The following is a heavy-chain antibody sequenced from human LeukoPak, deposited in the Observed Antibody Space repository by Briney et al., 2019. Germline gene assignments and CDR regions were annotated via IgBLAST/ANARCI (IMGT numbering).Heavy chain of an antibody. CDR2: IDYGGST. D-gene: IGHD1-26*01. Sequence: PSETLSLTCTVSGGSISSSSYFWGWIRQPPGKGLEWIGSIDYGGSTYYNPSLKSRVTISEDTSKNQFSLKLSSVTAADTAVYYCARDRRWELLHAFDIWGQGTMVTVSS. CDR3: ARDRRWELLHAFDI. J-gene: IGHJ3*02. CDR1: GGSISSSSYF. V-gene: IGHV4-39*07.